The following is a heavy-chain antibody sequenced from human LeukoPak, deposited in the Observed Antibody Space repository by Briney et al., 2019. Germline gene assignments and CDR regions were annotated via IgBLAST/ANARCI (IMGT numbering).Heavy chain of an antibody. CDR2: IIPILGIA. V-gene: IGHV1-69*04. D-gene: IGHD3-22*01. Sequence: SVKVSCKASGGTFSSYAISWVRQAPGQGLEWMGRIIPILGIANYAQKLQGRVTITADKSTSTAYMELSSLRSEDTAVYYCASEGMGYDSSGYYELDAFDIWGQGTMVTVSS. CDR3: ASEGMGYDSSGYYELDAFDI. J-gene: IGHJ3*02. CDR1: GGTFSSYA.